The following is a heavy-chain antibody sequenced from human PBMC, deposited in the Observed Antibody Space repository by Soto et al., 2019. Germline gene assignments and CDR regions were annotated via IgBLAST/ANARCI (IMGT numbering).Heavy chain of an antibody. J-gene: IGHJ4*02. D-gene: IGHD6-19*01. Sequence: GESLKISCKGSGYSFTSYWIGWVRQMPGKGLEWMGIIYPGDSDTRYSPSFQGQVTISADKSISTAYLQWSSLKASDTAMYYCARGVPSYRSAWDNFDYWGQGTLVTVSS. CDR3: ARGVPSYRSAWDNFDY. V-gene: IGHV5-51*01. CDR2: IYPGDSDT. CDR1: GYSFTSYW.